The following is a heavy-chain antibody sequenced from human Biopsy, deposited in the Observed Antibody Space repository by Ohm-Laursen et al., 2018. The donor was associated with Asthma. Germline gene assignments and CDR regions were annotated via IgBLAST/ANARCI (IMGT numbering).Heavy chain of an antibody. Sequence: PVKVPCNAPGGTFSNFAISWVRQAPGQGLEWLGGIMTVFGTTNYAQKFQGRVTITADESTSTAYMEVTSLRSEDTAIYYCARCQVGYSSGWSLLLKKIYYSGMDVWGQGTAVTVSS. D-gene: IGHD6-19*01. CDR3: ARCQVGYSSGWSLLLKKIYYSGMDV. CDR1: GGTFSNFA. V-gene: IGHV1-69*13. J-gene: IGHJ6*02. CDR2: IMTVFGTT.